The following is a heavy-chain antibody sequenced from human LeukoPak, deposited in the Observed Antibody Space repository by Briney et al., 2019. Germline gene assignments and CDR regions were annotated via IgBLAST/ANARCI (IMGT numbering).Heavy chain of an antibody. D-gene: IGHD3-10*01. Sequence: ASVKASCKASGYTFTSYDINWVRQATGQGLEWMGWMNPNSGNTGYAQKFQGRVTMTRNTSISTAYMELSSLRSEDTAVYYCARVFVSEEWDMVRGVISWFDPWGQGTLVTVSS. CDR1: GYTFTSYD. J-gene: IGHJ5*02. CDR2: MNPNSGNT. V-gene: IGHV1-8*01. CDR3: ARVFVSEEWDMVRGVISWFDP.